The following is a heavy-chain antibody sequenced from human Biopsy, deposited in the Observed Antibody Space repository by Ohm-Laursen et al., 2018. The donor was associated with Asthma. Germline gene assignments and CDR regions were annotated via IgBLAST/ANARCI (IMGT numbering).Heavy chain of an antibody. CDR2: ISSDVRE. J-gene: IGHJ4*02. CDR3: ARDGPELPTELDY. V-gene: IGHV3-30*03. D-gene: IGHD1-14*01. CDR1: GFTFSNYG. Sequence: SLRLSCSASGFTFSNYGMHWVRQAPGKGLEWVALISSDVREWYADSVKGRFTISRDNSKNTLDLQMNSLRGDDTAVYYCARDGPELPTELDYWGPGTLVTVSS.